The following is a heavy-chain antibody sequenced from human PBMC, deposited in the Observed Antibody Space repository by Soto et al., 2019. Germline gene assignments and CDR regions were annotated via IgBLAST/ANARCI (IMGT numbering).Heavy chain of an antibody. CDR1: GGSISSRNW. V-gene: IGHV4-4*02. CDR2: IYQSGST. D-gene: IGHD1-26*01. J-gene: IGHJ2*01. Sequence: QVQLQESGPGLVKPSGTLSLTCAVSGGSISSRNWWSWVRQPPGKGLEWIGEIYQSGSTNYNPSLKSRVTISVDKSKNQFSLKLSSVTAADTAVYYCARLFEGVVGGTWDWYFDFWGRGTLVTVSS. CDR3: ARLFEGVVGGTWDWYFDF.